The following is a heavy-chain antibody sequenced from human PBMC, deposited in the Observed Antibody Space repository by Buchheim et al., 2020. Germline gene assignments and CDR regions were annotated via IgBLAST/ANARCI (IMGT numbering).Heavy chain of an antibody. CDR2: ISGSGGST. CDR3: AVAVGFRVYYYYGMDV. J-gene: IGHJ6*02. CDR1: GFTFSSYA. Sequence: EVQLLESGGGLVQPGGSLRLSCAASGFTFSSYAMSWVRQAPGKGLEWVSAISGSGGSTYYADSVKGRFTISRDNSKNTLYLPMNSLRAEDTAVYYCAVAVGFRVYYYYGMDVWGQGTT. D-gene: IGHD6-19*01. V-gene: IGHV3-23*01.